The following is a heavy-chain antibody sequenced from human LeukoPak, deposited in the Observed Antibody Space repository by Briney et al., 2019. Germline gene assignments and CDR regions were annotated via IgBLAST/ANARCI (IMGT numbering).Heavy chain of an antibody. V-gene: IGHV3-74*01. CDR1: GFTFSSYW. CDR2: INGDESNT. D-gene: IGHD3-10*01. Sequence: WGSLRLSCAASGFTFSSYWMHWVRQVPGKGLVWVSLINGDESNTNYADSVKGRFTISRDNAKNTLHLQMNSLRAEDTAVYYCARGARGSGTASDSWGQGTLVTVSS. J-gene: IGHJ4*02. CDR3: ARGARGSGTASDS.